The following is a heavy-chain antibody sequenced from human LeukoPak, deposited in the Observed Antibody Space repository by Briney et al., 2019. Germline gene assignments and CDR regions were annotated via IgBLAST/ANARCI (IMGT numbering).Heavy chain of an antibody. CDR3: ARGEKGYPQDY. J-gene: IGHJ4*02. Sequence: GASVKVSCKASGYTFTGYCMHWVRQAPGQGLEGMGWINPNSGGTNYAQKFQGRVTMTRDTSISTAYMELSRLRSDDTAVYYRARGEKGYPQDYWGQGTLVTVSS. D-gene: IGHD5-12*01. CDR1: GYTFTGYC. V-gene: IGHV1-2*02. CDR2: INPNSGGT.